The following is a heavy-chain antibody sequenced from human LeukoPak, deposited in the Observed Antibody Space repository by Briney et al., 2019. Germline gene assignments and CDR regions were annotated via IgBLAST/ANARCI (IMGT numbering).Heavy chain of an antibody. D-gene: IGHD3-22*01. Sequence: PSETLSLTCTVSGGSVTSYYWSWIRQPPGKGLEWIGYIYYNGSPKYNPSLNSRVTISVDTSKNRFSLKLSSVTAADTAVYYCARENEYYYDSSGWARNAFDIWGQGTMVTVSS. J-gene: IGHJ3*02. V-gene: IGHV4-59*02. CDR3: ARENEYYYDSSGWARNAFDI. CDR1: GGSVTSYY. CDR2: IYYNGSP.